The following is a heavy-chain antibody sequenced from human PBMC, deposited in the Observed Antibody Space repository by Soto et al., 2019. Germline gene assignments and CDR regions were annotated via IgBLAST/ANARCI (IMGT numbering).Heavy chain of an antibody. J-gene: IGHJ4*02. D-gene: IGHD2-8*01. V-gene: IGHV4-59*01. Sequence: SETLSLTCTVSGGSISSYYWSWIRQPPGKGLEWIGYIYYSGSTNYNPSLKSRVTISVDTSKNQFSLKLSSVTAADTAAYYGARAVTKEPDYWGQGTLVTVSS. CDR3: ARAVTKEPDY. CDR1: GGSISSYY. CDR2: IYYSGST.